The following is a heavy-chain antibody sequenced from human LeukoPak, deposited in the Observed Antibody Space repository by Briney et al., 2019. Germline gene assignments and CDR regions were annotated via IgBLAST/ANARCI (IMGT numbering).Heavy chain of an antibody. Sequence: SETLSLTCTVSGGSISSYYWSWIRQPPGKGLEWIGYIYYSGSTNYNPSLKSRVTTSVDTSKNQFSLKLSSVTAADTAVYYCAREAYGSGSRYFDYWGQGTLVTVSS. D-gene: IGHD3-10*01. CDR2: IYYSGST. CDR3: AREAYGSGSRYFDY. J-gene: IGHJ4*02. CDR1: GGSISSYY. V-gene: IGHV4-59*01.